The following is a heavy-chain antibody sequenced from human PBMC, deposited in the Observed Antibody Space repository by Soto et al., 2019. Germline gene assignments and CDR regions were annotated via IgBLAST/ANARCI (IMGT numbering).Heavy chain of an antibody. CDR1: GFTFRSYG. V-gene: IGHV3-33*01. J-gene: IGHJ4*02. CDR3: ARDTVYCSSTSCYYYDILTGPDY. CDR2: IWYDGSNK. Sequence: GGSMRLSCSASGFTFRSYGMHGVRQAPGKGLEWVAVIWYDGSNKYYADSVKGRFTISRDNSKNTLYLQMNSLRAEDTAVYYCARDTVYCSSTSCYYYDILTGPDYWGQGTLVTVSS. D-gene: IGHD2-2*01.